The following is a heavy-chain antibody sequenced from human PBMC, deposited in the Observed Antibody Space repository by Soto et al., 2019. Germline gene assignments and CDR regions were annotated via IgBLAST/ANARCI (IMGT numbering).Heavy chain of an antibody. CDR2: ISGSGDRT. CDR1: GITISNYP. Sequence: DVQLLESGGGLVQPGGSLRLSCAASGITISNYPMSWVRQAPGKGLDWVSGISGSGDRTYYADSAKGRFTISKDISRNSLSLQLDSLGVEDTAVYFCVKDDGGYPSTAPQWGQGTLVTVSS. CDR3: VKDDGGYPSTAPQ. D-gene: IGHD3-22*01. V-gene: IGHV3-23*01. J-gene: IGHJ4*02.